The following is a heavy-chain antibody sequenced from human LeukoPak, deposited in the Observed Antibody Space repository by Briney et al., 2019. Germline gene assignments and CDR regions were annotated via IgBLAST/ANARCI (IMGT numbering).Heavy chain of an antibody. D-gene: IGHD2-15*01. CDR2: IYYSGST. Sequence: SETLSLTCTVSGGSISSSSYYWGWIRQPPGKGLEWIGSIYYSGSTYYNPSLKSRVTISVDTSKNQFSLKLSSVTAADTAVYYCARSYLDCSGGSCYSPQWAENWFDPWGQGTLVTVSS. V-gene: IGHV4-39*07. CDR3: ARSYLDCSGGSCYSPQWAENWFDP. J-gene: IGHJ5*02. CDR1: GGSISSSSYY.